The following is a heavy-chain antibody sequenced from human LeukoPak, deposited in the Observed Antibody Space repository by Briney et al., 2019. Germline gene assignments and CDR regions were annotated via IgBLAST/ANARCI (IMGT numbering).Heavy chain of an antibody. CDR2: IRSNSDGGTI. CDR3: ATDFYDST. J-gene: IGHJ5*02. Sequence: GGSLRLSCAASGLTFSNYWMDWVRQAPGKGLEWVGRIRSNSDGGTIDYAAPVKGRFTLSRDDSKTTLYLQMNSLQTEDTAVYYCATDFYDSTWGQGTLVTVSS. V-gene: IGHV3-15*07. D-gene: IGHD3-22*01. CDR1: GLTFSNYW.